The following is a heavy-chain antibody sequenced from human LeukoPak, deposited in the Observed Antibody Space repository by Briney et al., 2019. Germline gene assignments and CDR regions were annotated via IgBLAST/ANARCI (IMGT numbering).Heavy chain of an antibody. CDR2: IWYGGSNK. Sequence: GGSLRLSCAASGFTFSSYGMHWVRQAPGKGLEWVAVIWYGGSNKYYADSVKGRFTISRDNPKNTLYLQMNSLRAEDTAVYYCARDRYYGSGSYYTLHDYWGQGTLVTVSS. V-gene: IGHV3-33*08. D-gene: IGHD3-10*01. CDR1: GFTFSSYG. CDR3: ARDRYYGSGSYYTLHDY. J-gene: IGHJ4*02.